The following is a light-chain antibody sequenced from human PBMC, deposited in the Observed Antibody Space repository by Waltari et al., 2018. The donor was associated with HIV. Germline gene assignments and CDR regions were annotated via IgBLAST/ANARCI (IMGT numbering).Light chain of an antibody. CDR2: EGI. Sequence: QSALTQPASVSGSPGQSITIPCTGTSSDIGDYNLVSRYQQYAGKAPKLIMYEGIKRPSGVSMRISGSKSANTASLTISGRQAEDESDYYCSSYGGSSNWLFGGGTKLTVL. CDR3: SSYGGSSNWL. J-gene: IGLJ2*01. V-gene: IGLV2-23*01. CDR1: SSDIGDYNL.